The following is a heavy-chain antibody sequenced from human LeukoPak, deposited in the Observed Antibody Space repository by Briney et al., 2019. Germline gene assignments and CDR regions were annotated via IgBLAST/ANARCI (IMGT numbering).Heavy chain of an antibody. CDR2: FYTSGSP. CDR3: ARIGGITYFDY. CDR1: GGSISSYY. D-gene: IGHD3-16*01. J-gene: IGHJ4*02. V-gene: IGHV4-4*07. Sequence: SETLSLTCTVSGGSISSYYWSWIRQPAGKELEWIRRFYTSGSPNYNPSLQSRVTMSVDTSKNQFSLRLISVSPADTAVYYCARIGGITYFDYWGQGTVVTVSP.